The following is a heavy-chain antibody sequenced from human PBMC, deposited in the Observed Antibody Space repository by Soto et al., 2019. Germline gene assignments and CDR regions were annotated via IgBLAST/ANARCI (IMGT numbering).Heavy chain of an antibody. CDR1: GFTFGEYS. V-gene: IGHV3-49*03. J-gene: IGHJ4*02. CDR3: TRRQYLDY. Sequence: TGGSLRLSCTASGFTFGEYSMSWFRQAPGKGLEWVGYIRSKSFGGTTKYAASVKGRFNIPRDDSKSIAYLQMDSLETEDTAVYYCTRRQYLDYWGQGILVTVSS. CDR2: IRSKSFGGTT.